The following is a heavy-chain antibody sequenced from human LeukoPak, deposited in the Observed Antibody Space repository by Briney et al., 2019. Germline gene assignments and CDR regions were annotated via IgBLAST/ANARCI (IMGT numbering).Heavy chain of an antibody. CDR2: ISPSGGST. CDR1: GYTFTSNY. CDR3: ARGLLGVNYDILTDPGAFDI. D-gene: IGHD3-9*01. J-gene: IGHJ3*02. V-gene: IGHV1-46*01. Sequence: ASVKVSCKAFGYTFTSNYMHWVRQAPGQGPEWMGVISPSGGSTTYAQKFQGRVTLTRDMSTSTDYLELSSLRSDDTVVYYCARGLLGVNYDILTDPGAFDIWGQGTMVTVSS.